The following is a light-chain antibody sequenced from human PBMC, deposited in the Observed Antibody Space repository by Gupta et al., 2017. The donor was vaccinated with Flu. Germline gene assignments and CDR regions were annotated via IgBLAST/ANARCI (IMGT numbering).Light chain of an antibody. V-gene: IGKV4-1*01. CDR2: WAS. Sequence: DIVMTQSPDSLAVSLGERATINCKSSQSVLYTSNNKNNLAWYQQKPGQPPKLLIYWASSREAGVPDRFSGSGSGTDFTLTISSLQAEDVAVYYCQQAHSPPLTFGRGTKVDIK. CDR1: QSVLYTSNNKNN. J-gene: IGKJ4*01. CDR3: QQAHSPPLT.